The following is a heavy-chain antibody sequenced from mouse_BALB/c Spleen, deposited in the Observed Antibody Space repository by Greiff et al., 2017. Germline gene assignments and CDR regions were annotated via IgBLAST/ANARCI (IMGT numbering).Heavy chain of an antibody. CDR2: INPYNDGT. J-gene: IGHJ4*01. D-gene: IGHD2-10*01. V-gene: IGHV1-14*01. CDR3: ARSPAYYGNYDYAMDY. CDR1: GYTFTSYV. Sequence: VQLQQSGPELVKPGASVKMSCKASGYTFTSYVVHWVKQKPGQGLEWIGYINPYNDGTKYNEKFKGKATLTSDKSSSTAYMELSSLTSEDSAVYYCARSPAYYGNYDYAMDYWGQGTSVTVSS.